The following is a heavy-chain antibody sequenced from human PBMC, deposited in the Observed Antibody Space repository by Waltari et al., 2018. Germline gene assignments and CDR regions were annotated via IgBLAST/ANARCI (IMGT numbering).Heavy chain of an antibody. V-gene: IGHV3-53*01. J-gene: IGHJ4*02. Sequence: EVQLVESGGGLIQPGGSLRLSCAASGFTVRSNYMSWVRQAPGKGLEWVSVIYSGGSTYYADSVKGRFTISRDNSKNTLYLQMNSLRAEDTAVYYCARRYSYGYYYFDYWGQGTLVTVSS. CDR2: IYSGGST. CDR1: GFTVRSNY. D-gene: IGHD5-18*01. CDR3: ARRYSYGYYYFDY.